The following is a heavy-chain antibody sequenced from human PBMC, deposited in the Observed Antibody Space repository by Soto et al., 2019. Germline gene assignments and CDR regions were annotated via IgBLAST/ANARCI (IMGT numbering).Heavy chain of an antibody. CDR2: IFSSGSA. CDR1: GGSISRGHYC. J-gene: IGHJ4*02. Sequence: SETLSLTCTVSGGSISRGHYCWTWIRQPPGKGLEWIGNIFSSGSAYFNPSLQSRVTISIDTSKNQFSLSVSSVTAADTAVYYCARGRRYTSSWYFFDYWALGTLVT. D-gene: IGHD6-13*01. V-gene: IGHV4-30-4*01. CDR3: ARGRRYTSSWYFFDY.